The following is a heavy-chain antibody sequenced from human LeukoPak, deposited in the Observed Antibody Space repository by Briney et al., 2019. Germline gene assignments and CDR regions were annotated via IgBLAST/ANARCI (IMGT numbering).Heavy chain of an antibody. V-gene: IGHV3-15*01. D-gene: IGHD3-10*01. CDR1: GFTFSNAW. Sequence: GGSLRLSCAASGFTFSNAWMSWVRQAPGKGLEWVGRIKSKTDGGTTDYAAPVKGRFTISRDDSKNTLYLQMNGLKTEDTAVYYCTTGLLWFGDVFDYWGQGTLVTVSS. CDR3: TTGLLWFGDVFDY. J-gene: IGHJ4*02. CDR2: IKSKTDGGTT.